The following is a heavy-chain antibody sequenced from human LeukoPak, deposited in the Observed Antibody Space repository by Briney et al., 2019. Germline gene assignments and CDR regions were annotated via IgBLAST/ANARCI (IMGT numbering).Heavy chain of an antibody. J-gene: IGHJ4*02. V-gene: IGHV3-73*01. CDR1: GFTFSSYG. CDR2: IRSKANSYAT. D-gene: IGHD6-19*01. CDR3: AKDQSSGWPHYFDY. Sequence: GGSLRLSCAASGFTFSSYGMHWVRQASGKGLEWVGRIRSKANSYATVYAASVKGRFTISRDDSKNTAYLQMNSLRADDTAVYYCAKDQSSGWPHYFDYWGQGTLVTVSS.